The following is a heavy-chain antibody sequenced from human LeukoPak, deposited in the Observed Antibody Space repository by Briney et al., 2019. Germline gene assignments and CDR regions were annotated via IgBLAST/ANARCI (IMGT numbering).Heavy chain of an antibody. V-gene: IGHV4-59*01. D-gene: IGHD6-6*01. CDR1: GGSISSYY. J-gene: IGHJ6*03. CDR2: IYYSGST. Sequence: SETLSLTCTVSGGSISSYYWSWIRQPPGKGLEWIGYIYYSGSTNYNPSLKSRVTISVDKSKNQFSLKLSSVTAADTAVYYCARGSSSSGLYYYYYMDVWGKGTTVTVSS. CDR3: ARGSSSSGLYYYYYMDV.